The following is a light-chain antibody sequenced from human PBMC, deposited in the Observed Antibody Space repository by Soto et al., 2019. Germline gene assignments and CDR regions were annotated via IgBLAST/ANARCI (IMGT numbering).Light chain of an antibody. CDR2: GAW. CDR3: QQYGNSPST. V-gene: IGKV3-20*01. Sequence: ETVLTQSPGTLSLSPGERATLSCRASQSVGGSRIAWYQQEPGQAPRLLIYGAWNRVTGIPGRFSGSGSGTDFTLTISRLEPEDFAVYYCQQYGNSPSTFGQGTKVDIK. CDR1: QSVGGSR. J-gene: IGKJ1*01.